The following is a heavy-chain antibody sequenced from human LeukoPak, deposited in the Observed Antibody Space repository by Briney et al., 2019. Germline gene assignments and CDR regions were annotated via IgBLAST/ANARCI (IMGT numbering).Heavy chain of an antibody. Sequence: GGSRRLSCAASGFTFTTYWMSWVRQLPGKGLEWVANINQDGTEKYYVDSVKGRFTISRDNAKNSLDLQMNSLRVEDTGIYYCVKVAKYYYGSETYYFFEHWGQGTPVTASS. CDR2: INQDGTEK. D-gene: IGHD3-10*01. V-gene: IGHV3-7*01. CDR1: GFTFTTYW. CDR3: VKVAKYYYGSETYYFFEH. J-gene: IGHJ4*02.